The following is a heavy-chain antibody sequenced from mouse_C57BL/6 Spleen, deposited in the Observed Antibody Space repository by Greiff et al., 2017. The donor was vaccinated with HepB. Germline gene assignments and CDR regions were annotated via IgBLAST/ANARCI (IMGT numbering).Heavy chain of an antibody. J-gene: IGHJ4*01. Sequence: QVQLQQSGAELVKPGASVKISCKASGYAFSSYWMNWVKQRPGKGLEWIGQIYPGDGDTNYNGKFKGKATLTADKSSSTAYMQLSSLTSEDSAVYFCARGWLLRGDAMDYWGQGTSVTVSS. V-gene: IGHV1-80*01. D-gene: IGHD2-3*01. CDR2: IYPGDGDT. CDR3: ARGWLLRGDAMDY. CDR1: GYAFSSYW.